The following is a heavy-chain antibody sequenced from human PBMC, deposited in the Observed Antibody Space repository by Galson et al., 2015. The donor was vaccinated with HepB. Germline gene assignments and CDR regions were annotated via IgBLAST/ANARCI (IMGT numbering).Heavy chain of an antibody. CDR3: ARGAVVTPLDI. CDR2: ISPYNRYT. D-gene: IGHD4-23*01. CDR1: GYTFSSYS. V-gene: IGHV1-18*01. J-gene: IGHJ3*02. Sequence: SVKVSCKASGYTFSSYSITWVRQAPGQGLEWMGWISPYNRYTNYTQKLQGRVTMTTDTSTSTAFMELRSLRSDDTAVYYCARGAVVTPLDIWGQGTMVTVSS.